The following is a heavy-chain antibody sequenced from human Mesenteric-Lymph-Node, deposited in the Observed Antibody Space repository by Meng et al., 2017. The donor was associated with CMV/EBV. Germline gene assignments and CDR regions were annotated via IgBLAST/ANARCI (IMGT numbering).Heavy chain of an antibody. CDR1: GGPFSGHY. V-gene: IGHV4-34*01. J-gene: IGHJ2*01. CDR2: INHSGST. CDR3: ARGGRGWYFDL. Sequence: SETLSLTCAVYGGPFSGHYWNWIRQPPGKGLEWIGEINHSGSTNYIPSLKSRVTISVDTSKNQVSLKMTSVTAADTAVYYCARGGRGWYFDLWGRGTLVNRLL.